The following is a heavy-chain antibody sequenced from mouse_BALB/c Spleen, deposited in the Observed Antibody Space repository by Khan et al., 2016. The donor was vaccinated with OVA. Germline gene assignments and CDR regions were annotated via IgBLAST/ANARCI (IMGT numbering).Heavy chain of an antibody. V-gene: IGHV14-3*02. Sequence: VQLQQSGAELVKPGASVKLSCTASGFNIKDTYMHWVKQRPEQGLEWIGRIDPANGNTKYDPKFHGKATITADTSSNTAYLQLSSLTSEDTAVYYCARDGYYLYYFDYWGQGTTLTVSS. CDR2: IDPANGNT. CDR1: GFNIKDTY. D-gene: IGHD2-3*01. CDR3: ARDGYYLYYFDY. J-gene: IGHJ2*01.